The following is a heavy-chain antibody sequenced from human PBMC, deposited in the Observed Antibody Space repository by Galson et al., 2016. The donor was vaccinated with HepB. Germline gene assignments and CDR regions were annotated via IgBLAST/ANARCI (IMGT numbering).Heavy chain of an antibody. V-gene: IGHV4-59*01. CDR1: GASISNYY. CDR2: IYYSGST. CDR3: ARGPGYSSSGYYGMDV. J-gene: IGHJ6*02. Sequence: SETLSLTCTVSGASISNYYWSWIRQPPGKGLEWIGYIYYSGSTNYNPSLKSRVTISVDTSKNQFSLKLSTVTAADTAVYYCARGPGYSSSGYYGMDVWGQGTTVTVSS. D-gene: IGHD6-13*01.